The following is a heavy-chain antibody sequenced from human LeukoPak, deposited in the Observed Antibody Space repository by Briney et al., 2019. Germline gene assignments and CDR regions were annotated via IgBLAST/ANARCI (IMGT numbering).Heavy chain of an antibody. CDR1: GYTFTSYY. CDR3: ATDFPPLLSDDAFDI. CDR2: INPSGGST. J-gene: IGHJ3*02. D-gene: IGHD2-8*01. V-gene: IGHV1-46*01. Sequence: ASVKVSCKASGYTFTSYYMHWVRQAPGQGLEWMGIINPSGGSTSYAQKFQGRVTMTEDTSTDTAYMELSSLRSEDTAVYYCATDFPPLLSDDAFDIWGQGTMVTVSS.